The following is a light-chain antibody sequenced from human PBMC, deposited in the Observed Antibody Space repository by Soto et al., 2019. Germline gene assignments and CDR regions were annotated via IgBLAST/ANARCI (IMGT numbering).Light chain of an antibody. Sequence: DIQMTQSPSTLSASVGDRVTITCRASQTISNWLAWYQQRPGKAPNLLIYKASTLESGVSSRFSGSGFGTEFPLTISSLQPDDFATYSCQHYNSYPYTFGQGTKLEIK. CDR1: QTISNW. V-gene: IGKV1-5*03. J-gene: IGKJ2*01. CDR3: QHYNSYPYT. CDR2: KAS.